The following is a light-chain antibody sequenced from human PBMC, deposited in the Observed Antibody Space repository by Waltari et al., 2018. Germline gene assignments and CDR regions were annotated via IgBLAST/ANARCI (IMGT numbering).Light chain of an antibody. J-gene: IGLJ2*01. CDR2: DVS. CDR3: SSYISSSTLEL. Sequence: QSALTQPASVSGSPGQSISISCTGTSSDVGAYNYVSWYQQHPGKAPKLLIFDVSNRPSGVSNRFSCSKSCNTASLTISGLQAEDEADYYCSSYISSSTLELFGGGTSLTVL. V-gene: IGLV2-14*03. CDR1: SSDVGAYNY.